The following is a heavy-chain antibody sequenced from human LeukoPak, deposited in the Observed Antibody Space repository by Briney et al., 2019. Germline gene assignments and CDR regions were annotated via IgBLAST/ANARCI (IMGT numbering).Heavy chain of an antibody. J-gene: IGHJ2*01. V-gene: IGHV4-39*01. CDR3: ARGGRRAYWYFYL. D-gene: IGHD2-15*01. Sequence: SETLSLTCTVSGGSIRSSYYYWGWIRQPPGKGLEWIGSIYDSGSTYYNPSLKSRVTISVDTSKNQFSLKLSSVTAADTAVYYCARGGRRAYWYFYLWGRGTLVTVSS. CDR2: IYDSGST. CDR1: GGSIRSSYYY.